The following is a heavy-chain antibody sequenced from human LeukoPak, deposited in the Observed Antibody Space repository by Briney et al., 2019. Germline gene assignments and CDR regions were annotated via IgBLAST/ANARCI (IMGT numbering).Heavy chain of an antibody. V-gene: IGHV3-23*01. CDR2: ISGSGGST. CDR1: GFTFSSYA. D-gene: IGHD3-9*01. CDR3: AKVELRYFDWLSAGGAFDI. Sequence: GGSLRLSCAASGFTFSSYAMSWVRQAPGKGLEWVSAISGSGGSTYYADPVKGRFTISRDNSKNTLYLQMNSLRAEDTAVYYCAKVELRYFDWLSAGGAFDIWGQGTMVTVSS. J-gene: IGHJ3*02.